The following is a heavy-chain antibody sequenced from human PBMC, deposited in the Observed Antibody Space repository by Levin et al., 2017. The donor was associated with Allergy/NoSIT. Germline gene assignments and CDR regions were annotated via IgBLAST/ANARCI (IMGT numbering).Heavy chain of an antibody. CDR3: ARRKAAAGTSWFDP. Sequence: ASVKVSCKASGYTFTSYGISWVRQAPGQGLEWMGWISAYNGNTNYAQKLQGRVTMTTDTSTSTAYMELRSLRSDDTAVYYCARRKAAAGTSWFDPWGQGTLVTVSS. CDR2: ISAYNGNT. D-gene: IGHD6-13*01. J-gene: IGHJ5*02. V-gene: IGHV1-18*01. CDR1: GYTFTSYG.